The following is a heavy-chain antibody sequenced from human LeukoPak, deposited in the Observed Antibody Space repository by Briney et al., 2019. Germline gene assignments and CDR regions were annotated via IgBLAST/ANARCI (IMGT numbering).Heavy chain of an antibody. V-gene: IGHV3-48*03. CDR3: AIEMATISDAFDI. J-gene: IGHJ3*02. D-gene: IGHD5-24*01. CDR2: ISSSGSTI. Sequence: GGYLRLSCAASGFTFSSYEMNWVRQAPGKGLEWVSYISSSGSTIYYADSVKGRFTISRDNAKNSLYLQMNSLRAEDTAVYYCAIEMATISDAFDIWGQGTMVTVSS. CDR1: GFTFSSYE.